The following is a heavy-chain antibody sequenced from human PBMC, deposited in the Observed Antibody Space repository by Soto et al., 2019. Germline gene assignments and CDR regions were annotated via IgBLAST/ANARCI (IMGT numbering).Heavy chain of an antibody. J-gene: IGHJ4*02. D-gene: IGHD3-22*01. CDR2: INAGSGNT. CDR3: ARNPQEVYYDSSGYYSDY. CDR1: GYTFTYYA. V-gene: IGHV1-3*01. Sequence: QVQLVQSGAEVKKPGASVKVSCKASGYTFTYYAIHWVRQAPGHRLEWMGWINAGSGNTKYSQKLQGRVTITRDTSASTAYMELSSLRSEDTAVYYCARNPQEVYYDSSGYYSDYWGQGTLVTVSS.